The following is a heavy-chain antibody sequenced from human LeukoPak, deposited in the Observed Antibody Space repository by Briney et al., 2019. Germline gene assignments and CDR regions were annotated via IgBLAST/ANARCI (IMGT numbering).Heavy chain of an antibody. CDR1: GFTFSSYW. D-gene: IGHD3-22*01. CDR2: IKQDGSEK. CDR3: AKDLMIVPRAWFDP. J-gene: IGHJ5*02. V-gene: IGHV3-7*01. Sequence: PGGSLRLSCAASGFTFSSYWMSWVRQAPGKGLEWVANIKQDGSEKYYVDSVKGRFTISRDNAKNSLYLQMNSLRAEDTAVYYCAKDLMIVPRAWFDPWGQGTLVTVSS.